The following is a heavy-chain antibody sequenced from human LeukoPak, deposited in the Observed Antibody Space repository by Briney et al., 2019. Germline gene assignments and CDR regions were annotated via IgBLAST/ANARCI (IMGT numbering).Heavy chain of an antibody. J-gene: IGHJ4*02. V-gene: IGHV1-3*01. CDR1: GYTFTRYA. D-gene: IGHD5-12*01. CDR3: ARDHNIVAPFDY. Sequence: ASVNVSCKASGYTFTRYAMHWVRQAPGQRLEWMGWINAGNGNTKYSQKFQGRVTITRDTSASTAYMELSSLRSEDTAVYYCARDHNIVAPFDYWGQGTLDTVSS. CDR2: INAGNGNT.